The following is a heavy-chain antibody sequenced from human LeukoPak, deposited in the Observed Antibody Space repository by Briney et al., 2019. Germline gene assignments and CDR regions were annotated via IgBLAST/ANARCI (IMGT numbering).Heavy chain of an antibody. CDR3: ARVSLEYPNPSVGY. J-gene: IGHJ4*02. V-gene: IGHV4-59*01. CDR1: GGSMNSYY. Sequence: SETLSLTCTVSGGSMNSYYWSWILQPPGKGLEWIGYINHTGSTNYNPSLKSRVTISLDTSKNHFSLKVSSVTAAEKAVYYWARVSLEYPNPSVGYWGEGTLVTVSS. D-gene: IGHD2/OR15-2a*01. CDR2: INHTGST.